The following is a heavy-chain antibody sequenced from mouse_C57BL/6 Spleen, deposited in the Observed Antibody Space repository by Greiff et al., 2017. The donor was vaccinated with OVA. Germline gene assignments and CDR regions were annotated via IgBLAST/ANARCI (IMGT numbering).Heavy chain of an antibody. V-gene: IGHV1-52*01. CDR1: GYTFTSYW. Sequence: QVQLKQPGAELVRPGSSVKLSCKASGYTFTSYWMHWVKQRPIQGLEWIGNIDPSDSETHYNQKFKDKATLTVDKSSSTAYMQLSSLTSEDSAVYYCARFDYDYDGSFDYWGQGTTLTVSS. CDR2: IDPSDSET. CDR3: ARFDYDYDGSFDY. J-gene: IGHJ2*01. D-gene: IGHD2-4*01.